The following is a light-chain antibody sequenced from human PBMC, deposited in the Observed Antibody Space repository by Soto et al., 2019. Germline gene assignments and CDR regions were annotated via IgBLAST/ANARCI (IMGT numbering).Light chain of an antibody. V-gene: IGLV2-14*03. CDR3: SSYTSRSTLE. CDR2: DVN. Sequence: QSVLTQPASVSWSPGQSITISCTGTSSDVGGYNYVSWYQQHPGKAPKLIIYDVNNRPSGVSNRFSGSKSGNTASLTISGLQAEDEADYYCSSYCSSYTSRSTLEFGGGTKVTVL. CDR1: SSDVGGYNY. J-gene: IGLJ2*01.